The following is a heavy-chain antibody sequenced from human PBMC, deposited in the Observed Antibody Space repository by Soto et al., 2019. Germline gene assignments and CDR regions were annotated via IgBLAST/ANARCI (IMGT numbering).Heavy chain of an antibody. Sequence: QVQLVESGGGVVQPGRSLRLSCAASGFTFSSYGMHWVRQAPGKGLEWVAVISYDGSNKYYADSVKGRFTISRDNSKNTLYLQMNSLRAEDTAVYYCAKSTGHAGFDPWGQGTLVTVSS. CDR2: ISYDGSNK. V-gene: IGHV3-30*18. J-gene: IGHJ5*02. CDR1: GFTFSSYG. CDR3: AKSTGHAGFDP.